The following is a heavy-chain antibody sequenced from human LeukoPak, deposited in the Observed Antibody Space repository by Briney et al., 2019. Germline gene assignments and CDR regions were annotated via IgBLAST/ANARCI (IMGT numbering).Heavy chain of an antibody. D-gene: IGHD6-6*01. CDR2: LYYSGSN. CDR3: RTYYSSSLKSRVTISVDPSKNKFSLKLSSVPAADTAVYYCARRPIWHESTGYYYFDY. V-gene: IGHV4-39*01. CDR1: GGSISSSSYY. Sequence: SETLSLTCSVSGGSISSSSYYWGWIRQPPGKGLEWIGSLYYSGSNYYNPSHKSRVTITVDTSKHTFPLEQSCVTAADMTDYSGRTYYSSSLKSRVTISVDPSKNKFSLKLSSVPAADTAVYYCARRPIWHESTGYYYFDYWGQGTLVTVSS. J-gene: IGHJ4*02.